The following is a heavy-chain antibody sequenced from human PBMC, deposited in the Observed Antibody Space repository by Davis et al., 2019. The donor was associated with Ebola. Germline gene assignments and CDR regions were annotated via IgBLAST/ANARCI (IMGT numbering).Heavy chain of an antibody. J-gene: IGHJ4*02. CDR3: AKGRVGYPFDY. V-gene: IGHV3-23*05. D-gene: IGHD1-26*01. CDR1: EFTFSSYE. Sequence: PGGSLRLSCAASEFTFSSYEMNWVRQAPGKGLEWVSYIDSSASTTYYADSVKGRFTISRDNSKNTLYLQMNSLRAEDTAVYYCAKGRVGYPFDYWGQGTLVTVSS. CDR2: IDSSASTT.